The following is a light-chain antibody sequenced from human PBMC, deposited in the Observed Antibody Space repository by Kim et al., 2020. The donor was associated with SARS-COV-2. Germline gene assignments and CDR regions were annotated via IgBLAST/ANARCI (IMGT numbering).Light chain of an antibody. Sequence: RATLNSRSSQTVLYNSSNKNYLAWYQQKPGQAPKLLIYWASIRESGVSDRFSGSGSETDFTLTISSLQAEDVAVYYCQQYYSTPPSFGQGTKLEI. CDR3: QQYYSTPPS. CDR1: QTVLYNSSNKNY. CDR2: WAS. J-gene: IGKJ2*03. V-gene: IGKV4-1*01.